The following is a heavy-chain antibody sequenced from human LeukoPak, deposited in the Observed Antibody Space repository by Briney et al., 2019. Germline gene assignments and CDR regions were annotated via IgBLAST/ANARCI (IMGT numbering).Heavy chain of an antibody. CDR1: GFTFSSYA. CDR3: ARDGAEALALFQH. D-gene: IGHD1-26*01. V-gene: IGHV3-64*01. CDR2: ISSNGGST. Sequence: GGSLRLSCAASGFTFSSYAMHWVRQAPGKGLEYVSAISSNGGSTYYANSVKGRFTISRDNSKNTLYLQMGSLRAEDMAVYYCARDGAEALALFQHWGQGTLVTVSS. J-gene: IGHJ1*01.